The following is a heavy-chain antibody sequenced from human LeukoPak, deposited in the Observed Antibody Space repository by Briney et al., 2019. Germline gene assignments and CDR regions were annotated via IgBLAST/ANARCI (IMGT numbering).Heavy chain of an antibody. V-gene: IGHV3-48*04. CDR1: GFTFSSYS. CDR3: ARDIADMPGRDSYGYDY. D-gene: IGHD5-18*01. J-gene: IGHJ4*02. CDR2: ITSSGSTI. Sequence: PGGSLRLSCAASGFTFSSYSMNWVRQAPGKGLEWVSYITSSGSTIWYADSVKGRFTISRDNAKNSLYLQMNSLRAEDSAVYYCARDIADMPGRDSYGYDYWGQGTLVTVSS.